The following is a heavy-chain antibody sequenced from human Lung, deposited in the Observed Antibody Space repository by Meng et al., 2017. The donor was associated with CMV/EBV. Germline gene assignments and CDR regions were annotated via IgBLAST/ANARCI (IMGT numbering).Heavy chain of an antibody. Sequence: ESXKISXAASGFTFSPYAMNWVRQAPGKGLEWVSSISTSSAFIYYADSVKGRFAISRDDAKNSLYLQMSSLRVEDTAIYYCARHSTEATISDSWGQGTRVTVSS. CDR3: ARHSTEATISDS. V-gene: IGHV3-21*06. D-gene: IGHD5-12*01. J-gene: IGHJ5*01. CDR1: GFTFSPYA. CDR2: ISTSSAFI.